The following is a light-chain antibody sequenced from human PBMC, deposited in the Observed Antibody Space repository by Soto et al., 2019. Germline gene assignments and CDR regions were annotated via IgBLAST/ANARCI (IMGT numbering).Light chain of an antibody. V-gene: IGLV2-14*01. J-gene: IGLJ2*01. Sequence: QSALTQPASVSGSPGQSITISCTGTSSDVGGYNYVSWYQQHPGKAPTLIIYNVSNRPSGVSNRFSGSKSGNTASLTISGLQAEDEGHYYCSSFTSSNTGLFGGGTKLTVL. CDR2: NVS. CDR1: SSDVGGYNY. CDR3: SSFTSSNTGL.